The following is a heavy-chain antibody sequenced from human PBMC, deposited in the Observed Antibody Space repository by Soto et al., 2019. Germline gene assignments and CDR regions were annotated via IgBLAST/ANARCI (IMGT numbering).Heavy chain of an antibody. CDR2: ISGSGAST. CDR1: GFTFSSYA. Sequence: EVQLLESGGGLVQPGGSLRLSCAASGFTFSSYAMSWVRQAPGKGLEWVSAISGSGASTYYADSVKGRFTISRENSENTVHVQMNSVRAEDTAVYYVARGVRSNWNTGHYNAAVDIWRQGTMVTLSS. J-gene: IGHJ3*02. CDR3: ARGVRSNWNTGHYNAAVDI. V-gene: IGHV3-23*01. D-gene: IGHD1-1*01.